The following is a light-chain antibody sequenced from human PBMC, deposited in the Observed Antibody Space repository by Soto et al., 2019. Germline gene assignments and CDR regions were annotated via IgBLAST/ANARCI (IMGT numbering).Light chain of an antibody. V-gene: IGKV1-5*03. J-gene: IGKJ1*01. CDR2: KES. CDR3: QHYNSYSEA. Sequence: DIQMTQSPSTLSGSVGDRVTITCRASQTISSWLAWYQQKTGKAPKLLIYKESTLKSGVPSRFSGSGSGTECTLTISSLQPDDFATHSCQHYNSYSEAFGQGTKGELK. CDR1: QTISSW.